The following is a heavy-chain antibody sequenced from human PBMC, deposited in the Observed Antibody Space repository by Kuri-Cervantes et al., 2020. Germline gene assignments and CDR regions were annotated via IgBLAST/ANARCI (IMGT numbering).Heavy chain of an antibody. CDR2: INHSGST. CDR1: GGSINSGDYY. CDR3: ARARGGDKTKRYFDL. Sequence: SETLSLTCTVSGGSINSGDYYWNWIRRPPGKGLEWIGEINHSGSTNYNPSLKSRVTISVDTSKNQFSLKLSSVTAADTAVYYCARARGGDKTKRYFDLWGRGTLVTVSS. J-gene: IGHJ2*01. D-gene: IGHD2-21*02. V-gene: IGHV4-34*01.